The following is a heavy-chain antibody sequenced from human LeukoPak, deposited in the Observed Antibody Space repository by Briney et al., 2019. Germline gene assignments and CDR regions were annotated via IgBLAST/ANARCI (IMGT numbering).Heavy chain of an antibody. CDR1: GAYISSYY. CDR2: IYYTGST. CDR3: ARGRYFALY. V-gene: IGHV4-59*12. Sequence: SETLSLTCIVSGAYISSYYWNWIRQPPGKGLEWIGYIYYTGSTNYNPSLKSRVTISVDTSKNQFSLKLSSVTAADTAVYYCARGRYFALYWGQGTLVTVSS. J-gene: IGHJ4*02. D-gene: IGHD3-9*01.